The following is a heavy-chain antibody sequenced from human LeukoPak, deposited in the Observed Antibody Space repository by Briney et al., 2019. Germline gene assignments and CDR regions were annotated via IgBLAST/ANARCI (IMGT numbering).Heavy chain of an antibody. D-gene: IGHD3-10*01. V-gene: IGHV1-18*01. J-gene: IGHJ6*03. CDR3: ARGDILLWFGESHYYMDV. Sequence: ASVKVSCKASGYTFTSYGISWVRQAPGQGLEWMGWISAYNGNTNYAQKLQGRVTMTTDTSTSTAYMELRSLRSEDTAVYYCARGDILLWFGESHYYMDVWGKGTTVTVSS. CDR2: ISAYNGNT. CDR1: GYTFTSYG.